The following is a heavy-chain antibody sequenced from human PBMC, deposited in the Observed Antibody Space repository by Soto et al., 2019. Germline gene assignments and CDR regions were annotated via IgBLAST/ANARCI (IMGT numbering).Heavy chain of an antibody. CDR1: GYTFTSYG. V-gene: IGHV1-18*01. J-gene: IGHJ5*02. D-gene: IGHD2-2*01. CDR2: ISAYNGNT. CDR3: ARDLVIYEYPATMDWFDP. Sequence: ASVKVSCKASGYTFTSYGISWVRQAPGQGLEWMGWISAYNGNTNYAQKLQGRVTMTTDTSTSTAYMELRSLRSDDTAVYYCARDLVIYEYPATMDWFDPWGQGTLVTVS.